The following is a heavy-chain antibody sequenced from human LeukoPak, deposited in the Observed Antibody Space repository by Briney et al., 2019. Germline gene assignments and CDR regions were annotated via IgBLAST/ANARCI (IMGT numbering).Heavy chain of an antibody. CDR2: IYYSGST. CDR3: ARAETGNTVNIDY. V-gene: IGHV4-30-4*01. D-gene: IGHD4-17*01. J-gene: IGHJ4*02. CDR1: GGSISSGDYY. Sequence: SQTLSLTCTVSGGSISSGDYYWSWIRQPPGKGLEWIGYIYYSGSTYYNPSLKSRVTISVDTSKNQFSLKLSSVTAADTAVYYCARAETGNTVNIDYWGQGTLVTVSS.